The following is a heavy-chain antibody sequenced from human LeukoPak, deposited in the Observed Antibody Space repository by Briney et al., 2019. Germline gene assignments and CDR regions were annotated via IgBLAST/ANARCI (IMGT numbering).Heavy chain of an antibody. D-gene: IGHD3-22*01. Sequence: PGGSLSLSWAAAGFTFSSYAMSWRRQAPGKGLGWGLAISGSGGSTYYAASVKGQFTISTDNSNNTLYLQMNSLRAEDTAVYYCAKDPDSSGYATDAFDIWRQGTMVTVSS. V-gene: IGHV3-23*01. J-gene: IGHJ3*02. CDR2: ISGSGGST. CDR1: GFTFSSYA. CDR3: AKDPDSSGYATDAFDI.